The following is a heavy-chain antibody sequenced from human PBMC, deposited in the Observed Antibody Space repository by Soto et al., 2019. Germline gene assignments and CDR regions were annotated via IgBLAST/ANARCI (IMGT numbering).Heavy chain of an antibody. CDR3: ARDEPYGSGFQ. V-gene: IGHV4-61*01. J-gene: IGHJ4*02. Sequence: PSETLSLTCTVSGGSVSSGSYYWSWIRQPPGKGLEWIGYIYYSGSTNYNPSLKSRVTISVDTSKNQFSLKLSSVTAADTAVYYCARDEPYGSGFQWGQGTLVTSPQ. D-gene: IGHD3-10*01. CDR1: GGSVSSGSYY. CDR2: IYYSGST.